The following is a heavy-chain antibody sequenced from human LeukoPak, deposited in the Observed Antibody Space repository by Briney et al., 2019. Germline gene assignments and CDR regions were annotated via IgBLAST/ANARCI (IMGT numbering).Heavy chain of an antibody. D-gene: IGHD6-13*01. CDR3: ERSWDYYYMDV. Sequence: PRGSLRLSCAASGFTFSSYSMNWVRQAPGKRLEWVSYINSSSSTIYYADSVKGRFTISRDNAKNSLYLQMNSLRAEDTAVYYCERSWDYYYMDVWGKGTTVTVSS. V-gene: IGHV3-48*01. CDR2: INSSSSTI. CDR1: GFTFSSYS. J-gene: IGHJ6*03.